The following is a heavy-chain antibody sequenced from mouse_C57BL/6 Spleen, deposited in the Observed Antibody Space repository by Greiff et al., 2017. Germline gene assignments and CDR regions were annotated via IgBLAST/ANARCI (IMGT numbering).Heavy chain of an antibody. CDR3: ASTRYGNYVDYAMDY. V-gene: IGHV14-2*01. CDR2: IDPEDGET. J-gene: IGHJ4*01. Sequence: EVKVVESGAELVKPGASVKLSCTASGFNIKDYYMHWVKQRTEQGLEWIGRIDPEDGETKYAPKFQGKATITADTSSNTAYLQLSSLTSEDTAVYYCASTRYGNYVDYAMDYWGQGTSVTVSS. CDR1: GFNIKDYY. D-gene: IGHD2-1*01.